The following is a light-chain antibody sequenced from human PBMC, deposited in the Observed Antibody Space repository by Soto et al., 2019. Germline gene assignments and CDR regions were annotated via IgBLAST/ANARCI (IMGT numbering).Light chain of an antibody. CDR3: KQSYNAPIT. Sequence: AIRLTQSPSSFSASTGDRVTITCRASQDVSTNLAWYQQKPGEAPKLLVSAISNLQTGVQSRFSGSGSGTDFTLTIYGLQSEDFATYYCKQSYNAPITVGQGTRLEI. CDR1: QDVSTN. J-gene: IGKJ5*01. V-gene: IGKV1-8*01. CDR2: AIS.